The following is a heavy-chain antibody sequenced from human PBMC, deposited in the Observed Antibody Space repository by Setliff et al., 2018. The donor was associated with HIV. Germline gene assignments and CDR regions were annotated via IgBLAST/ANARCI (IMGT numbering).Heavy chain of an antibody. CDR2: IDPEDGEK. J-gene: IGHJ3*01. V-gene: IGHV1-69-2*01. CDR3: TAEGNILDL. CDR1: GYTFTDHN. Sequence: ASVKVSCKASGYTFTDHNIHWVQQAPGKGPQWMGRIDPEDGEKIYAEKFQGRVTIIADTSIDTTYMELSSLRSEDTAVYYCTAEGNILDLWGQGTMVTVSS. D-gene: IGHD2-15*01.